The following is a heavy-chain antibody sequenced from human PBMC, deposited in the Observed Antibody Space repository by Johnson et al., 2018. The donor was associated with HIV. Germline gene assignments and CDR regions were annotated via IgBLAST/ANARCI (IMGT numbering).Heavy chain of an antibody. J-gene: IGHJ3*02. Sequence: VQLVESGGGLVQPGGSLRLSCAASGFFFDDYGMTWVRQPPGRGLEWVSALSGSGGSTGYADSVKGRFTISRDNSKNTLYLQMNSMRAEDTALYYCAKDTVGATGGDAFDIWGQGTMVTVSS. V-gene: IGHV3-20*04. CDR3: AKDTVGATGGDAFDI. D-gene: IGHD1-26*01. CDR1: GFFFDDYG. CDR2: LSGSGGST.